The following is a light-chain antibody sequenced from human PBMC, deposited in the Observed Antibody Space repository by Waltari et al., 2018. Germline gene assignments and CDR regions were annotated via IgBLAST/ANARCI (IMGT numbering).Light chain of an antibody. J-gene: IGLJ3*02. CDR2: SND. CDR1: TSNIGSYA. CDR3: AAWDDSLKGQV. V-gene: IGLV1-44*01. Sequence: QSVVTQPPSASGTPGQTVTISCSGTTSNIGSYAVHWYQQLPGTAPRLLIYSNDQRPSGVPDRFSGSKSGTSASLAISGLQSEDGADYYCAAWDDSLKGQVFGGGTKLTVL.